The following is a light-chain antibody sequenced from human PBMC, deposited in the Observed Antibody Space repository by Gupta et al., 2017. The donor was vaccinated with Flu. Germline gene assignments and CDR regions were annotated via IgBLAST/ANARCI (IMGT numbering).Light chain of an antibody. CDR1: SGHSHYD. CDR2: VNSDGSH. Sequence: QLDLTQSPSASAPLGASVNLTCTLSSGHSHYDIPWHQHLPERAPRFLMRVNSDGSHTKGVGVPDRFSGSSSGAERHLSISSLQPEDEADYYCQTWGTVVFGGGTSLAVL. CDR3: QTWGTVV. V-gene: IGLV4-69*01. J-gene: IGLJ2*01.